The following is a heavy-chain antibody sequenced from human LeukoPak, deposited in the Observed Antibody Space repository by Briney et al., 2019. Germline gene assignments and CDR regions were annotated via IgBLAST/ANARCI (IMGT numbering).Heavy chain of an antibody. D-gene: IGHD3-10*01. CDR1: GGSFSGYY. V-gene: IGHV4-34*01. J-gene: IGHJ4*02. CDR2: INHSGST. CDR3: ASDTYYYGSGSYPFPFDY. Sequence: SETLSLTCAVYGGSFSGYYWSWIRQPPGKGLEWIGEINHSGSTNYNPSLKSRVTISVDTSKNQFSLQLNSVTPEDTAVYYCASDTYYYGSGSYPFPFDYWGQGTLVTVSS.